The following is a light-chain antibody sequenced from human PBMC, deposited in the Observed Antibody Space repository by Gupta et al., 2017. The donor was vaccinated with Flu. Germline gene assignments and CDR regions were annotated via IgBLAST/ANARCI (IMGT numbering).Light chain of an antibody. Sequence: RVMTQSPATLSVSPGETATLSCRASQSGSANLAWFQQKPGQAPRLLIYDASTRATGVPARFSGSGSGTEFTLTISTLQPEDFAVYHCQQYNSWPRTFGQGTKVEI. V-gene: IGKV3-15*01. CDR3: QQYNSWPRT. J-gene: IGKJ1*01. CDR1: QSGSAN. CDR2: DAS.